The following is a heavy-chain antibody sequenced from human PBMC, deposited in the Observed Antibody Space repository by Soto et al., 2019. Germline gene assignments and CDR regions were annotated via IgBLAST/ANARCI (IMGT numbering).Heavy chain of an antibody. V-gene: IGHV1-69*13. D-gene: IGHD1-26*01. J-gene: IGHJ5*02. CDR2: IIPIFGTA. CDR3: ARSILRGATLINWFDP. Sequence: SVKVSCKASGGTFSSYAISWVRQAPGQGLEWMGGIIPIFGTANYAQKFQGRVTITADESTSTAYMELSSLRSEDTAVYYCARSILRGATLINWFDPWGQGTLVTVSS. CDR1: GGTFSSYA.